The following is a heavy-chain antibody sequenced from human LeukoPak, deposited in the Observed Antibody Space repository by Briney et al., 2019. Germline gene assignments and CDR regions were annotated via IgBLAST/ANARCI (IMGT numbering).Heavy chain of an antibody. V-gene: IGHV4-38-2*02. CDR3: ARDGGGDSSGWYVP. J-gene: IGHJ5*02. CDR1: GYSISSGYY. D-gene: IGHD6-19*01. CDR2: IYHSGST. Sequence: KPSQTLSLTCAVSGYSISSGYYWGWIPQPPGKGLLWIGSIYHSGSTYYNPSLKSRVTISVDTSKNQFSLKLRSVTAADTAVDYCARDGGGDSSGWYVPWGQGTLVTVSS.